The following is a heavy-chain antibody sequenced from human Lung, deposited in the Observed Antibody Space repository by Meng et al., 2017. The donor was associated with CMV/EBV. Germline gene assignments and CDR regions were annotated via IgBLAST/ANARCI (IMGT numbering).Heavy chain of an antibody. CDR2: ISSSGSTI. D-gene: IGHD3-16*01. V-gene: IGHV3-48*03. CDR3: ARDTGWDLHPYYFDY. CDR1: GFTFSSYE. J-gene: IGHJ4*02. Sequence: GGSLRLSCAASGFTFSSYEMNWVRQAPGKGLEWVSYISSSGSTIHYADSVKGRFTISRDNAKESLYLQMNSLRAEDTAIYYCARDTGWDLHPYYFDYWGQRTXVTVSS.